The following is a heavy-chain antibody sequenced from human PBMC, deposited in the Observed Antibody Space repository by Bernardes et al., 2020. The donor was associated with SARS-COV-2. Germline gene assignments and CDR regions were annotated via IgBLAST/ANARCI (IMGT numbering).Heavy chain of an antibody. Sequence: GGSLRLSCAASGFTVSSNYMSWVRQAPGKGLEWVSVIYSGGSTYYADSVKGRFTISRDNSKNTLYLQMNSLRAEDTAVYYCARDSSVDYYGSGSYYRNYYAMDVWGQGTTVTVSS. J-gene: IGHJ6*02. V-gene: IGHV3-66*02. D-gene: IGHD3-10*01. CDR1: GFTVSSNY. CDR2: IYSGGST. CDR3: ARDSSVDYYGSGSYYRNYYAMDV.